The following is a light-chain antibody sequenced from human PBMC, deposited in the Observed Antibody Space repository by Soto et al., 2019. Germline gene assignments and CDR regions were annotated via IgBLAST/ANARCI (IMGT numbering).Light chain of an antibody. CDR2: AAS. V-gene: IGKV1-12*01. Sequence: IEMTQSPSSLSASVGDRVSMTCLGIQGINSWLAWYQKKPGRAPKLLIYAASSLQNGVPSRFSGSESGTDFTLTISNLQPEDCAIYFCQQANSFPITFGKGTRMEIK. CDR3: QQANSFPIT. CDR1: QGINSW. J-gene: IGKJ5*01.